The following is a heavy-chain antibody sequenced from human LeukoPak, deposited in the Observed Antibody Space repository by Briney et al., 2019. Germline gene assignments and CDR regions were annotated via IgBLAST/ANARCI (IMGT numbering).Heavy chain of an antibody. CDR2: IYTSGST. J-gene: IGHJ6*03. CDR3: ARDHSGSYYYYYYMDV. Sequence: SETLSLTCTVSGGSISSYYWSWIRQPAGKGLEWIGRIYTSGSTNYNPSLKSRVTMSVDTSKNQFPLKLSSVTAADTAVYYCARDHSGSYYYYYYMDVWGKGTTVTVYS. V-gene: IGHV4-4*07. D-gene: IGHD1-26*01. CDR1: GGSISSYY.